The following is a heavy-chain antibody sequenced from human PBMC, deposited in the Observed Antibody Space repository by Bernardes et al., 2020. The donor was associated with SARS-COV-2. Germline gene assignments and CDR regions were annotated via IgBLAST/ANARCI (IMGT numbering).Heavy chain of an antibody. CDR2: IYYSGST. J-gene: IGHJ6*02. CDR1: GGSISSGGYY. Sequence: SETLSLTCTVSGGSISSGGYYWSWIRQHPGKGLEWIGYIYYSGSTYYNPSLKSRVTISVDTSKNQFSLKLSSVTAADTAVYYCARDRIDYGGKRSRVYYYYGMDVWGQGTTVTVSS. D-gene: IGHD4-17*01. V-gene: IGHV4-31*03. CDR3: ARDRIDYGGKRSRVYYYYGMDV.